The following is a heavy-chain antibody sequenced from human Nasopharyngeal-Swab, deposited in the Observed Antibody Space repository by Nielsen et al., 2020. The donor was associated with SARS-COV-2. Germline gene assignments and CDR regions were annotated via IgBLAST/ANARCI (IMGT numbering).Heavy chain of an antibody. CDR3: ARSARSWYRAYYYYMDV. D-gene: IGHD6-13*01. J-gene: IGHJ6*03. V-gene: IGHV3-30-3*01. CDR1: GFTFSSYA. CDR2: ISYDGSNK. Sequence: GGSLRLPCAAAGFTFSSYAMHWVRQAPGKGLEWVAVISYDGSNKYYADSVKGRFTISRDNSKNTLYLQMDSLRAEDTAVYYCARSARSWYRAYYYYMDVWGKGTTVTVSS.